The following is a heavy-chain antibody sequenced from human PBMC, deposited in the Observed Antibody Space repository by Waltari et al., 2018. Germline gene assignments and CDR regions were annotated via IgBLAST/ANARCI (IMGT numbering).Heavy chain of an antibody. CDR2: IYYHGST. J-gene: IGHJ5*02. Sequence: QVQLQESGPSLLKPSETLSLICTVSGGSISGFYWSWVRQPPGKGLAWIGYIYYHGSTNVNPSLKSRVTMSVDTSKNQFSLKLSSVTAADTGFYYCARGGGGDWEWFDPWGQGTLVTVSS. CDR3: ARGGGGDWEWFDP. V-gene: IGHV4-59*01. CDR1: GGSISGFY. D-gene: IGHD2-21*02.